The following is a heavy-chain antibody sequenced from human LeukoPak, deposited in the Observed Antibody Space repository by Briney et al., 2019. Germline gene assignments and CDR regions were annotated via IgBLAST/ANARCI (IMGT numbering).Heavy chain of an antibody. CDR1: GFTFRRHW. Sequence: PGGCLRLSCAAPGFTFRRHWMSWGRQALGKGLERVAHMNQDGSAIYSVDSVKGRFTISRDNDKHSLYLQMNGLTVADTAVYYCARTVPGYPDDYFDYWGQGTLVTVSS. J-gene: IGHJ4*02. D-gene: IGHD6-19*01. CDR3: ARTVPGYPDDYFDY. CDR2: MNQDGSAI. V-gene: IGHV3-7*01.